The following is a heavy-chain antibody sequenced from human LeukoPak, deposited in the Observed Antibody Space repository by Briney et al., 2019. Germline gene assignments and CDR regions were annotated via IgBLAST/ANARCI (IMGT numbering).Heavy chain of an antibody. V-gene: IGHV4-59*12. CDR1: GGSISTYY. J-gene: IGHJ4*02. CDR2: IYYSGST. D-gene: IGHD3-3*01. Sequence: KTSETLSHTCTVSGGSISTYYWSWIRQPPGKGLKWIGYIYYSGSTNYNPSLKSRVTISVDTSKNQFSLKLSSVTAADTAVYYCARERRGPRFWSAPNFDYWGQGTLVTVSS. CDR3: ARERRGPRFWSAPNFDY.